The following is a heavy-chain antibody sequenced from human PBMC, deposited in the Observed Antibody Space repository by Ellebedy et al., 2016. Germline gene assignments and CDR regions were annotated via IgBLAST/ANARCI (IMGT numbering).Heavy chain of an antibody. D-gene: IGHD4-17*01. Sequence: GESLKISXTASGLNFNTFFMSWVRQAPGGGLEWISTISGDGDTTFSADSVKGRFTISRDNSRYTLYLQMDSLTAADTAVYYCYYGHYSGSWGQGTLVTVSS. V-gene: IGHV3-23*01. CDR3: YYGHYSGS. CDR2: ISGDGDTT. J-gene: IGHJ4*02. CDR1: GLNFNTFF.